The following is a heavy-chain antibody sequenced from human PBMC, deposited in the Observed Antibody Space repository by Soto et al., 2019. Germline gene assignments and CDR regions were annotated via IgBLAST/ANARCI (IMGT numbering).Heavy chain of an antibody. J-gene: IGHJ3*02. D-gene: IGHD2-15*01. CDR3: ASIHEVVAAIFRAFDI. V-gene: IGHV3-23*01. CDR2: ISGSGGST. Sequence: EVQLLESGGGLVQPGGSLRLSCAASGFTFSSYAMSWVRPAPGKGLEWVSAISGSGGSTYYADSVKGRFTISRDNSKNTLYLQMNSLRAEDTAVYYCASIHEVVAAIFRAFDIWGQGTMVTVSS. CDR1: GFTFSSYA.